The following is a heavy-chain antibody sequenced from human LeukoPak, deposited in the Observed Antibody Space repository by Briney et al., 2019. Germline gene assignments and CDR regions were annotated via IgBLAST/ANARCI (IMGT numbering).Heavy chain of an antibody. V-gene: IGHV3-11*04. Sequence: PGGSLRLSCAASGFTFSDYYMSWIRPAPGKEREWVSFISSSGGTTSYTDSVKGRFTISRDNTTNSLFLQMNSLRAEDTAVYYCARRYGYDYGGHDYHYYYMDVWGKGTTVTVSS. CDR1: GFTFSDYY. J-gene: IGHJ6*03. CDR3: ARRYGYDYGGHDYHYYYMDV. D-gene: IGHD4/OR15-4a*01. CDR2: ISSSGGTT.